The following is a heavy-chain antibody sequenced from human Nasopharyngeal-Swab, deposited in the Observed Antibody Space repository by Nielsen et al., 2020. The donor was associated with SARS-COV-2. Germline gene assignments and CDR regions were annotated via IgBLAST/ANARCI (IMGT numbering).Heavy chain of an antibody. J-gene: IGHJ6*03. V-gene: IGHV3-48*01. CDR3: ARGAYYYGSGSYYSPRYYYYYMDV. CDR2: ISSSSSTI. Sequence: VRQAPGKGLEWVSYISSSSSTIYYADSVKGRFTISRHNSKNTLYLQMNSLRAEDTAVYYCARGAYYYGSGSYYSPRYYYYYMDVWGKGTTVTVSS. D-gene: IGHD3-10*01.